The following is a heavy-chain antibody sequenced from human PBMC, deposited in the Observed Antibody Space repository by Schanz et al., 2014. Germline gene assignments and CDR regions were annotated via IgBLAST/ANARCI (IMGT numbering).Heavy chain of an antibody. D-gene: IGHD6-6*01. Sequence: VQLVESGGGLVKPGGSLRLSCAASGFTFSNYSMNWVRQAPGKGLEWVSSISSTSSYIFYADSVKGRFTISRDNAKNSLYLQMNSLRAEDTAVYYCVPMSIAAQWGQGTLVTVSA. CDR1: GFTFSNYS. V-gene: IGHV3-21*01. CDR3: VPMSIAAQ. CDR2: ISSTSSYI. J-gene: IGHJ4*02.